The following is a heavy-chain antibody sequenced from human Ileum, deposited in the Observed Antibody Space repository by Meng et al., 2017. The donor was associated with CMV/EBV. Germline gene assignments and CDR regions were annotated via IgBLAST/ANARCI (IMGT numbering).Heavy chain of an antibody. J-gene: IGHJ2*01. CDR1: GFTFSNYW. CDR3: AVHWGSGWYFDL. D-gene: IGHD7-27*01. Sequence: WAASGFTFSNYWMHWVRQAPGKGLVWVSGINGDGRRTTYADSVKGRFTISRDNAKNTMYLEMNSLRGEDTAMYYCAVHWGSGWYFDLWGRGTLVTVSS. V-gene: IGHV3-74*01. CDR2: INGDGRRT.